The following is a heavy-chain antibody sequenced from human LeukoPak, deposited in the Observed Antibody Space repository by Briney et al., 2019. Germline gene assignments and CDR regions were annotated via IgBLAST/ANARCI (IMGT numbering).Heavy chain of an antibody. CDR1: GFTFSSYA. CDR2: ISGSGGST. CDR3: AKAIAVAGTYAFDI. J-gene: IGHJ3*02. D-gene: IGHD6-19*01. V-gene: IGHV3-23*01. Sequence: TGGSLRLSCAASGFTFSSYAMSWVRQAPGKGLEWVSAISGSGGSTYYADSVKGRFTISRDNSKNTLYLQMNSLRDEDTAVYYCAKAIAVAGTYAFDIWGQGTMVTVSS.